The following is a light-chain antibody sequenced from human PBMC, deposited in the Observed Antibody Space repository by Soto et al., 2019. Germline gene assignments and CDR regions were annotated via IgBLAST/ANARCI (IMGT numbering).Light chain of an antibody. J-gene: IGLJ1*01. CDR3: SSYTSSSSYV. CDR2: DVS. Sequence: QSALTQPASVSGSPGQSITISCTGTSSDVVGYNSVSWYQQYPGKAPKLMIHDVSNRPSGVSNRFSGSKSGNTASLTISGLQAEDEADNYCSSYTSSSSYVFGSGTKVTVL. CDR1: SSDVVGYNS. V-gene: IGLV2-14*01.